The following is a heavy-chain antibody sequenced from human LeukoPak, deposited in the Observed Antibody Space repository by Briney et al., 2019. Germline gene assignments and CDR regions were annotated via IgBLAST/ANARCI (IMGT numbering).Heavy chain of an antibody. V-gene: IGHV4-59*01. Sequence: PSEALSLTCTVSGGSISNYYWSWIRQPPGKGLEWIGYTYYSGSTNYNPSLKSRVTISVDTSKNQFSLKLSSVTAADTAMYYCARAPRPQDAFDIWGQGTMVTVSS. J-gene: IGHJ3*02. CDR1: GGSISNYY. CDR3: ARAPRPQDAFDI. CDR2: TYYSGST.